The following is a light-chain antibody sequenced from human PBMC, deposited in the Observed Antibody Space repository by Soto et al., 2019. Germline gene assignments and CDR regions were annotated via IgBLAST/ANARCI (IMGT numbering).Light chain of an antibody. V-gene: IGKV1-27*01. CDR2: AAS. J-gene: IGKJ3*01. CDR1: QGINNY. CDR3: QHYSSFPV. Sequence: DIPMTQSPSSLSASVGDRVTITCRASQGINNYVAWYQQKPGKPPKLLIHAASPLQSGVPSRFSGSGSWTDFPLTINSLQPEALATYSCQHYSSFPVFDPGTNVHIK.